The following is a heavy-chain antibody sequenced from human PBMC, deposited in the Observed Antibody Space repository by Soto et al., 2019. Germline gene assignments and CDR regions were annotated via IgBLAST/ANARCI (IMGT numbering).Heavy chain of an antibody. J-gene: IGHJ6*02. Sequence: GASVKVSCKASGGTFSSYAISWVRQAPGQGLEWMGGIIPIFGTANYAQKFQGRVTITADKSTSTAYMELSSLGSEDTAVYYCASGAGSGSYFNYYYGMDVWGQGTTVTVSS. CDR3: ASGAGSGSYFNYYYGMDV. D-gene: IGHD3-10*01. CDR2: IIPIFGTA. V-gene: IGHV1-69*06. CDR1: GGTFSSYA.